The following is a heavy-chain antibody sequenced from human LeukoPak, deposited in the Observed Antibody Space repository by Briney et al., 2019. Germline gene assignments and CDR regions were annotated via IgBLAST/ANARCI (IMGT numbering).Heavy chain of an antibody. CDR1: GDSISGSSYY. Sequence: PSETLSLTCTVSGDSISGSSYYWGWIRQPPGEGLEWSGSIYHNGNIYYNPSLKSRVSISVDTSKNQFPLKLSSVTAADTAVYYCARHDRRTGSHFDYWGQGTLVTVSS. CDR2: IYHNGNI. V-gene: IGHV4-39*01. CDR3: ARHDRRTGSHFDY. J-gene: IGHJ4*02. D-gene: IGHD1-14*01.